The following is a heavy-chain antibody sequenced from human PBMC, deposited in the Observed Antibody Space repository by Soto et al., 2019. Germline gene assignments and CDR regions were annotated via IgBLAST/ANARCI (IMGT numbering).Heavy chain of an antibody. J-gene: IGHJ5*02. Sequence: QVQLQQWGAGLLKPSETLSLTCAVYGGSFSSYYWSWIRQPPGKGLEWIGQINHYGRTDYNPSLKRRVTISVDTSKNHFSLRLSSVTAADTAMSYCATHCSSTSCYYTFDPWGQGTLVTVSS. V-gene: IGHV4-34*01. CDR3: ATHCSSTSCYYTFDP. CDR2: INHYGRT. CDR1: GGSFSSYY. D-gene: IGHD2-2*01.